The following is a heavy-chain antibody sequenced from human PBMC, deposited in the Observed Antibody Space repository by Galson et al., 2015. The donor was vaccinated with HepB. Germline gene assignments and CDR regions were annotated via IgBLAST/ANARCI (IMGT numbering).Heavy chain of an antibody. CDR1: GDSVSSHSAT. J-gene: IGHJ5*02. CDR3: ARDPCSGGTRQRWFAP. D-gene: IGHD2-15*01. V-gene: IGHV6-1*01. CDR2: TYYKSKWYN. Sequence: CAISGDSVSSHSATWNWIRQSPSRGLEWLGRTYYKSKWYNDYEVSVKSRITINPDTSKNQFSLQLNSVTPEDTAVYYCARDPCSGGTRQRWFAPWGQGTLVTVSS.